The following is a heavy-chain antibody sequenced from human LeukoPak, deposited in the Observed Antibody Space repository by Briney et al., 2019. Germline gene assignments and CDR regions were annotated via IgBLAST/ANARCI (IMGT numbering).Heavy chain of an antibody. V-gene: IGHV3-49*03. CDR3: TRDLVDFWSGYYFDY. D-gene: IGHD3-3*01. CDR2: IRSKAYGGTT. CDR1: GFTFGDYV. J-gene: IGHJ4*02. Sequence: GGSLRLSCTASGFTFGDYVMSWFRQAPGNGLEWVGFIRSKAYGGTTEYAASVKGRFTISRDDSKSIAYLQMNSLKTEDTAVYYCTRDLVDFWSGYYFDYWGQGTLVTVSS.